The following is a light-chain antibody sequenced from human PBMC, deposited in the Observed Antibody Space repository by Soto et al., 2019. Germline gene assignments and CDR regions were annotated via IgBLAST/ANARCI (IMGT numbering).Light chain of an antibody. CDR3: QQNFSPPYT. V-gene: IGKV1-39*01. Sequence: DIQMTQSLSSLSASVGDTVTITCRASQSISNSLSWYQQKPGKAPKFLIYVASTLQRGVPSRFSGSGSGTDFTLTISTLQPEDVATYYWQQNFSPPYTVGQGTKLEIK. J-gene: IGKJ2*01. CDR1: QSISNS. CDR2: VAS.